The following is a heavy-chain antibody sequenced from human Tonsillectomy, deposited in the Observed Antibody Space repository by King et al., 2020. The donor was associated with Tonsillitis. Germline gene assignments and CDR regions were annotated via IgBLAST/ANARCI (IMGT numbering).Heavy chain of an antibody. J-gene: IGHJ4*02. CDR2: IIPLSRTA. V-gene: IGHV1-69*01. D-gene: IGHD5-12*01. CDR1: GATFTSYT. Sequence: QVQLVESGAEVKKPGSSVKVSCRASGATFTSYTIIWVRQAPGQGLEWMGGIIPLSRTANYAQKFQGRLTITADESTGTAYMDLSSLRSEDTAVYFCAGVAKQTGYDVYYFAYWGQGTLVTASS. CDR3: AGVAKQTGYDVYYFAY.